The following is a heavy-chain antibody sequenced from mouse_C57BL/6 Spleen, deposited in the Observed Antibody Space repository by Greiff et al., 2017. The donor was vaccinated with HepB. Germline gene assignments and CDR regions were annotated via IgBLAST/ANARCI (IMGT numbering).Heavy chain of an antibody. CDR3: AREGYPYAMDY. CDR2: ISYSGST. J-gene: IGHJ4*01. V-gene: IGHV3-1*01. CDR1: GYSITSGYD. Sequence: EVELVESGPGMVKPSQSLSLTCTVTGYSITSGYDWHWIRHFPGNKLEWMGYISYSGSTNYNPSLKSRISITHDTSKNHFFLKLNSVTTEDTATYYCAREGYPYAMDYWGQGTSVTVSS.